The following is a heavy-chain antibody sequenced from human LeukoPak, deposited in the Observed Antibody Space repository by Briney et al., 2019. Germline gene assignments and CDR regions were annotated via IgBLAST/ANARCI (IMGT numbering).Heavy chain of an antibody. Sequence: ASVKVSCKASGYTFTSYGISWVRQAPGQGLEWMGWISVYNGNTNYPQRLQGTVTMTTDTSTTTAYMELRSLRSDDTAVYYCARDINGYYYDSHGYYPTDLWGQGTLVTVSS. CDR2: ISVYNGNT. CDR3: ARDINGYYYDSHGYYPTDL. CDR1: GYTFTSYG. D-gene: IGHD3-22*01. V-gene: IGHV1-18*01. J-gene: IGHJ5*02.